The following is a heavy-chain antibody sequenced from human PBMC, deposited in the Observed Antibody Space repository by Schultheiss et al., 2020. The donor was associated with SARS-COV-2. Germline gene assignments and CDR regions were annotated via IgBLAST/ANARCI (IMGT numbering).Heavy chain of an antibody. V-gene: IGHV4-31*03. D-gene: IGHD2-2*01. CDR3: ARVGYCSSTSCKWGAFDI. J-gene: IGHJ3*02. CDR1: GGSISSGGYY. Sequence: SETLSLTCTVSGGSISSGGYYWSWIRQHPGKGLEWIGYIYYSGSTYYNPSLKSRVTISVDTSKNQFSLKLSSVTAADTAVYYCARVGYCSSTSCKWGAFDIWGQGTMVTVSS. CDR2: IYYSGST.